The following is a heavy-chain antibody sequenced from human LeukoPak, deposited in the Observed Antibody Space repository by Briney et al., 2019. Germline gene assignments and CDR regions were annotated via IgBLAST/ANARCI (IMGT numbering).Heavy chain of an antibody. V-gene: IGHV4-34*01. CDR2: INQSGST. Sequence: SETLSLTCAVYGESFSGYYWSWIRQPPGKGLEWIGEINQSGSTNYNSFLKGRVTISVDSSKNQFSLRLSSVTAADTAVYYCASATSVYYYYHGMDVWGQGTSVTVSS. CDR1: GESFSGYY. CDR3: ASATSVYYYYHGMDV. J-gene: IGHJ6*02.